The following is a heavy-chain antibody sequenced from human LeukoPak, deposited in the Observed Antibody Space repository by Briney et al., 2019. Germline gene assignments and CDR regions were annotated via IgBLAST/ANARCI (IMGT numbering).Heavy chain of an antibody. CDR2: ISGSNSYI. CDR3: VRIPNSANFPNWFDP. J-gene: IGHJ5*02. V-gene: IGHV3-21*01. D-gene: IGHD4/OR15-4a*01. Sequence: GGSLRLSCAASGFTFSSYWMHWVRQAPGKGLEWVSSISGSNSYIYYADSVKGRFTISRDNAKNSLYLQMNSLRAEDTAVYYCVRIPNSANFPNWFDPWGQGTLVTVSS. CDR1: GFTFSSYW.